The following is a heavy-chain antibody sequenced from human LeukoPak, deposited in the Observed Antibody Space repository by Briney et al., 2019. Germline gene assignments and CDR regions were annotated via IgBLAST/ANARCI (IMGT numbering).Heavy chain of an antibody. Sequence: SETLSLTCTVSGGSLSSSSYYWSWIRQPPGKGLEWIGSIYYSGSTYYNPSLKCRVTISVDTSKNQFSLKLSSVTAADTAVYYCAGPSGYYDSSGYANWFDPWGQGTLVTVSS. D-gene: IGHD3-22*01. CDR1: GGSLSSSSYY. CDR2: IYYSGST. V-gene: IGHV4-39*07. J-gene: IGHJ5*02. CDR3: AGPSGYYDSSGYANWFDP.